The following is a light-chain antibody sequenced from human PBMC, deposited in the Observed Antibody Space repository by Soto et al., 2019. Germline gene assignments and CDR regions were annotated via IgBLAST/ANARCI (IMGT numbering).Light chain of an antibody. CDR2: KAS. V-gene: IGKV1-5*03. CDR3: QQYNSDHWT. CDR1: QSISSW. Sequence: DIQMTQSPSTLSASVGDRVTITCRASQSISSWLAWYQQKPGKAPKLLIYKASSLESGVPSRFSGSGSGTEFTLTIRSLQPDDFAKYYCQQYNSDHWTFGQGNKVESK. J-gene: IGKJ1*01.